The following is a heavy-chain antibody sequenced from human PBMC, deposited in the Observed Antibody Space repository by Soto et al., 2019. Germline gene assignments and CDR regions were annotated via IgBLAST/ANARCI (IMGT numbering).Heavy chain of an antibody. Sequence: KPSETLSLTCTVSGGSISSYYWSWIRQPPGKGLEWIGYIYYSGSTNYNPSLKSRVTISVDTSKNQFSLKLSSVTAADTAVYYCARDRGSSGWYGEFDYWGQGTLVTVSS. CDR3: ARDRGSSGWYGEFDY. D-gene: IGHD6-19*01. J-gene: IGHJ4*02. CDR2: IYYSGST. CDR1: GGSISSYY. V-gene: IGHV4-59*01.